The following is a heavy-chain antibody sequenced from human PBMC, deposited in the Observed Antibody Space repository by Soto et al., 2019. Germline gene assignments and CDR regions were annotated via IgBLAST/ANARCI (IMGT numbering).Heavy chain of an antibody. CDR2: ISYDGTNN. CDR3: AKGDCSGGSCYFSAFDI. J-gene: IGHJ3*02. V-gene: IGHV3-30*18. CDR1: GFTFSSYG. Sequence: PGGSLRLSCAASGFTFSSYGMHWVRQAPGKGLEWVAVISYDGTNNYYTESVKGRFTISRDNSKNTLFLQMNSLRAEDTAVYFCAKGDCSGGSCYFSAFDIWGQGIMVTVS. D-gene: IGHD2-15*01.